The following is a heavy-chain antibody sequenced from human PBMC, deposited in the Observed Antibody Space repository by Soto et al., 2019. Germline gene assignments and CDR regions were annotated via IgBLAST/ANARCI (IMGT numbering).Heavy chain of an antibody. CDR2: ISSSGGTT. CDR1: GLTFSSFA. CDR3: ARDSSYACDY. D-gene: IGHD2-2*01. Sequence: EVQLLESGGGLVQPGGSLRLSCAVSGLTFSSFAMSWVRQAPGKGLEWVSVISSSGGTTYYTDSVKGRFTISRDNSKNTLMLQMHRLRAEDTAVYYCARDSSYACDYWGQGTLVTVSS. V-gene: IGHV3-23*01. J-gene: IGHJ4*02.